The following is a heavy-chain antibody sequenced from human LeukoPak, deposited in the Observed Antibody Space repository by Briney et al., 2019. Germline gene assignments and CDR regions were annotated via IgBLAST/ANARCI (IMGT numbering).Heavy chain of an antibody. CDR2: ISSSSSSTI. J-gene: IGHJ3*02. CDR1: GFTFSSYS. Sequence: QPGGSLRLSCAASGFTFSSYSMNWVRQAPGKGLEWVSYISSSSSSTIYYADSVKGRFTISRDNAKNSLYLQMNSLRDEDTAVYYCARVLKLLWFGEFGTLDAFDIWGQGTMVTVSS. D-gene: IGHD3-10*01. V-gene: IGHV3-48*02. CDR3: ARVLKLLWFGEFGTLDAFDI.